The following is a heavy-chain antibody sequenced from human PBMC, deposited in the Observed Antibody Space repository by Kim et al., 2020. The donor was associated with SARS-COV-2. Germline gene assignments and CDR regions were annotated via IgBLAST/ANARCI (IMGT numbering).Heavy chain of an antibody. D-gene: IGHD5-18*01. V-gene: IGHV4-59*01. J-gene: IGHJ6*02. CDR3: ARVQGYSYGPGYYGMDV. Sequence: LKSRVTISVDTSKNQFSLKLSSVTAADTAVYYCARVQGYSYGPGYYGMDVWGQGTTVTVSS.